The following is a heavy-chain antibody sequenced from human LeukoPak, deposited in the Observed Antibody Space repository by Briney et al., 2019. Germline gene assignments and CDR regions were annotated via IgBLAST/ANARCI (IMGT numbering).Heavy chain of an antibody. CDR2: ISSNGGST. CDR1: GFTFSSYA. CDR3: ARGLGCYDIAVAGVDY. Sequence: GGSLRLSCAASGFTFSSYAMHWVRQAPGKGLEYVSAISSNGGSTYYANSVKGRFTISRDNSKNTLYLQMGSLRAEDMAVYYCARGLGCYDIAVAGVDYWGQGTLVTVSS. V-gene: IGHV3-64*01. D-gene: IGHD6-19*01. J-gene: IGHJ4*02.